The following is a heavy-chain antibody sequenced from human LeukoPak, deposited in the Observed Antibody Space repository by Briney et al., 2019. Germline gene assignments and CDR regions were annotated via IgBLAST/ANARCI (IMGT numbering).Heavy chain of an antibody. J-gene: IGHJ4*02. Sequence: PGGSLRLSCAVSGFIFSYYYMSWLRQAPGEGLEGVSYISNSGSTIYYADSVKGRFTISRDNAENSLYLQMNSLRAEDTAVYYCARGLTGGDPVWGQGTLVTVSS. V-gene: IGHV3-11*04. CDR3: ARGLTGGDPV. CDR1: GFIFSYYY. D-gene: IGHD7-27*01. CDR2: ISNSGSTI.